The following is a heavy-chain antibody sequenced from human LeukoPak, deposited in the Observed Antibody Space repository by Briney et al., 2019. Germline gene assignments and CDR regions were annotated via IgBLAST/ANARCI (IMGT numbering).Heavy chain of an antibody. Sequence: PSETLSLTCTVSGGSISSSSYYWGWIRQPPGKGLEWIGSIYYSGSTYYNPSLKSRVTISVDTSKNQFSLKLSSVTAADTAVYYCARGEAIRGFGVATCWFDPWGQGTLVTVSS. CDR3: ARGEAIRGFGVATCWFDP. J-gene: IGHJ5*02. V-gene: IGHV4-39*07. CDR1: GGSISSSSYY. D-gene: IGHD3-3*01. CDR2: IYYSGST.